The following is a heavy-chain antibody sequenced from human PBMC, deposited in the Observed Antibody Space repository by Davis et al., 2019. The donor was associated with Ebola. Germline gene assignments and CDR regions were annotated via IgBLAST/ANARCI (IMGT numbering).Heavy chain of an antibody. Sequence: GGSLRLSCVASGFTFSSYDMHWVRHTTGKGLEWVSAIGTAGDTYYPGSVKGRFTISRDNAKNTLYLQMNNLRVEDTAVYYCATLPGYYWGQGTLVTVSS. J-gene: IGHJ4*02. CDR2: IGTAGDT. D-gene: IGHD1-26*01. V-gene: IGHV3-13*01. CDR3: ATLPGYY. CDR1: GFTFSSYD.